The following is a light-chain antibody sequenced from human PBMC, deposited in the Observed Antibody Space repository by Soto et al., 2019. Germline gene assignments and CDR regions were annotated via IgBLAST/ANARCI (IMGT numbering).Light chain of an antibody. CDR1: SSDVGGYNY. V-gene: IGLV2-8*01. Sequence: ALTQPPSASGSPGQSVTISCTGTSSDVGGYNYVSWYQQHPGKAPKLMIYEVSKRPSGVPDRFSGSKSGNTASLTVSGLQAEDEADYYCSSYAGSTGVFGGGTKVTVL. CDR3: SSYAGSTGV. J-gene: IGLJ3*02. CDR2: EVS.